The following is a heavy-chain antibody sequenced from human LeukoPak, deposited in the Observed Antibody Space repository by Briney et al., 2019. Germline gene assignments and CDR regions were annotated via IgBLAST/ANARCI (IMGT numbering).Heavy chain of an antibody. CDR2: ISYDGSNK. J-gene: IGHJ4*02. CDR1: GFTFSSYA. D-gene: IGHD6-13*01. V-gene: IGHV3-30-3*01. Sequence: PGGSLRLSCAASGFTFSSYAMHWVRQAPGKGLEWVAVISYDGSNKYYADSVKGRFTISRDNSKNTLYLQMNSLRAEDTAVYYCARVIGYSSSWSFGHWYFDYWGQGTLVTVSS. CDR3: ARVIGYSSSWSFGHWYFDY.